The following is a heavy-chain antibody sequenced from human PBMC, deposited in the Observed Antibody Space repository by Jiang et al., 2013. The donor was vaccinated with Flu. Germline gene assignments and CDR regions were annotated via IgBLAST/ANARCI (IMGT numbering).Heavy chain of an antibody. CDR2: ISSSSSYI. V-gene: IGHV3-21*01. D-gene: IGHD3-22*01. CDR1: GFTFSSYS. J-gene: IGHJ3*02. CDR3: ARDKDSSGYYAFDI. Sequence: GFTFSSYSMNWSPGSGKGWMVSSISSSSSYIYYADSVKGRFTISRDNAKNSLYLQMNSLRAEDTAVYYCARDKDSSGYYAFDIWGQGTMVTVSS.